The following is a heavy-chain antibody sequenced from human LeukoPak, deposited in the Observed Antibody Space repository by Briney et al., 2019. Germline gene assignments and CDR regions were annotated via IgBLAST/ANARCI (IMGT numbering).Heavy chain of an antibody. J-gene: IGHJ6*02. V-gene: IGHV3-23*01. CDR2: ISGSGGSK. CDR1: GFTFSSYA. Sequence: PGGSLRLSCAASGFTFSSYAMNWVRQAPGKGLEWASTISGSGGSKHYADSVEGRFTISRDNSKNTVYLQMNSLRAEDTAMYYCAKLTSVSGAYGVDVWGQGTTVTVSS. CDR3: AKLTSVSGAYGVDV. D-gene: IGHD3-10*01.